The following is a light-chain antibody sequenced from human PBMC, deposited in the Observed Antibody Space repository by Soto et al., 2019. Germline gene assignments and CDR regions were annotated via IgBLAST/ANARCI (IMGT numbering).Light chain of an antibody. CDR2: GAS. Sequence: EIVMAQSPATLSVSPGERATLSCRASQSVSGNLAWYQQKPGQAPRLHIYGASTRATGIPARFSGSGSGTEFTLTISSLQSEDFAVYYCQQYNNWPPAFGQGTKVEIK. V-gene: IGKV3-15*01. J-gene: IGKJ1*01. CDR1: QSVSGN. CDR3: QQYNNWPPA.